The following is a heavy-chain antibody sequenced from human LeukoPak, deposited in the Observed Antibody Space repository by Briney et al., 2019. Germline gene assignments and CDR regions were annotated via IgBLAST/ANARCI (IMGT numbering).Heavy chain of an antibody. D-gene: IGHD2-15*01. Sequence: SETLSLTCTVSGDSISRSHYYWGWIRQPPGKGLEWIGSISYSGSTYYNPSLKSRVTISVDTSKNQVSLKLSSVTAADTAVYYCARGRILRIAKYYMDVWGKGTTVTISS. V-gene: IGHV4-39*07. J-gene: IGHJ6*03. CDR2: ISYSGST. CDR3: ARGRILRIAKYYMDV. CDR1: GDSISRSHYY.